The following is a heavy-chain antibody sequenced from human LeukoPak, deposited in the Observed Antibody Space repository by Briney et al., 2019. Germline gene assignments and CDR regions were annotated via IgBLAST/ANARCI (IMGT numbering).Heavy chain of an antibody. CDR2: ISYDGSNK. CDR1: GFTFNSYA. D-gene: IGHD6-19*01. Sequence: PGRSLRLSCAASGFTFNSYAMHWVRQAPGKGLEWVTIISYDGSNKYYADSVKGRFTISRDNSKNTLYLQMNSLRAEDTAVYYCARATRGGWTGGYYGMDVWGQGTTVTVSS. CDR3: ARATRGGWTGGYYGMDV. V-gene: IGHV3-30-3*01. J-gene: IGHJ6*02.